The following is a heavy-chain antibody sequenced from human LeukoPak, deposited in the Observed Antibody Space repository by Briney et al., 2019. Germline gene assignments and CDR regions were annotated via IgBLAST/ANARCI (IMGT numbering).Heavy chain of an antibody. CDR1: GFTFGDYY. J-gene: IGHJ6*02. V-gene: IGHV3-11*01. CDR3: ATAGPRYCSGGSCYSNYYYGMDV. CDR2: ISSSGSTI. Sequence: GGSLRLSGAASGFTFGDYYMSWIRQAPGKGLEWVSYISSSGSTIYYADSVKGRFTISRDNAKNSLYLQMNSLRAEDTAVYYCATAGPRYCSGGSCYSNYYYGMDVWGQGTTVTVSS. D-gene: IGHD2-15*01.